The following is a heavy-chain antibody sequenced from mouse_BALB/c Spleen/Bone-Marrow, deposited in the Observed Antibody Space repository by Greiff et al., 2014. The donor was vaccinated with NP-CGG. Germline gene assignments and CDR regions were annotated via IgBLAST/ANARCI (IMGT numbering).Heavy chain of an antibody. CDR1: GYAFSSSW. CDR2: IYPGDGDT. J-gene: IGHJ4*01. D-gene: IGHD1-1*01. V-gene: IGHV1-82*01. CDR3: ARSAYYGSSYGAMDY. Sequence: LVESGPELVKPGASVKISCTGSGYAFSSSWMNWVKQRPGQGLERIGRIYPGDGDTNSNGRFKGKATLTADRSSNTAYMQLSSLTSVDSAVYFCARSAYYGSSYGAMDYWGQGTSVTVSS.